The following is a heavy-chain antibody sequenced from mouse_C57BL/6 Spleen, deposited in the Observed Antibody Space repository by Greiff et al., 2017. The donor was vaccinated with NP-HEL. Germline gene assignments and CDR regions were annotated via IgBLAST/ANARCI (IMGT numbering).Heavy chain of an antibody. J-gene: IGHJ2*01. V-gene: IGHV1-69*01. CDR2: IDPSDSYT. CDR3: ARGGPYGNFFFDY. CDR1: GYTFTSYW. Sequence: QVQLQQPGAELVMPGASVKLSCKASGYTFTSYWMHWVKQRPGQGLEWIGEIDPSDSYTNYNQKFKGKSTLTVDKSSSTAYMQLSSLTSEDSAVYYCARGGPYGNFFFDYWGQGTTLTVSS. D-gene: IGHD2-1*01.